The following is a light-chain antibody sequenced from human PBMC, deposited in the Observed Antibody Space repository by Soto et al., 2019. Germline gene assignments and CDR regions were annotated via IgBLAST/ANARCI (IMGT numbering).Light chain of an antibody. V-gene: IGLV2-8*01. CDR2: EVS. Sequence: QSALTQPPSASGSPGQSVTISCTGSSSDVGANNYDSWYQQHPGKAPKLMIYEVSKRPSGVPDRFSGSKSGNTASLTVSGLQAEDEADYYCSSFAGSKVFGGGTKLTVL. CDR1: SSDVGANNY. J-gene: IGLJ2*01. CDR3: SSFAGSKV.